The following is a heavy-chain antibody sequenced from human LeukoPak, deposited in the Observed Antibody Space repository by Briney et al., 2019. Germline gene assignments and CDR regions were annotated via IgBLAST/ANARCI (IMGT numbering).Heavy chain of an antibody. V-gene: IGHV4-39*01. CDR1: GGSISSSSYY. J-gene: IGHJ4*02. Sequence: PSETLSLTCTVSGGSISSSSYYWGWIRQPPGKGLEWIGSIYYSGSTYYNPPLKSRVTISVDTSKNQFSLKLSSVTAADTAVYYCARRDGYSYGLNPYDYWGQGTLVTVSS. D-gene: IGHD5-18*01. CDR3: ARRDGYSYGLNPYDY. CDR2: IYYSGST.